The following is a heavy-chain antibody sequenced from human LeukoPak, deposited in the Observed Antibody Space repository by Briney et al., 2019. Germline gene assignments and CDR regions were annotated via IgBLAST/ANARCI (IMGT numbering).Heavy chain of an antibody. J-gene: IGHJ4*02. Sequence: GGSLRLSCAASGFTFDDYGMSWVRQAPGKGLEWVAGINWNGGSTDYADSVTGRFTIPRDNAKNSLYLQMNSLRAEDTAVYYCARGVLSGYDRPTDYWGQGILVTVSS. D-gene: IGHD5-12*01. V-gene: IGHV3-20*04. CDR2: INWNGGST. CDR3: ARGVLSGYDRPTDY. CDR1: GFTFDDYG.